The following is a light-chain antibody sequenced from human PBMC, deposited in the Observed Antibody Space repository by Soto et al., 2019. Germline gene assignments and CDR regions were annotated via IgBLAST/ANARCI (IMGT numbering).Light chain of an antibody. J-gene: IGKJ2*01. CDR3: QQYNNWPPYT. CDR1: QSVSSN. CDR2: GAS. V-gene: IGKV3-15*01. Sequence: EIVMTQSPATLSVSPGERATLPCRASQSVSSNLAWYQQKPGQAPRLLIYGASTRATGIPARFSGSGSGTEFTLTISSLQSEDFAVYYCQQYNNWPPYTFGQGTELEIK.